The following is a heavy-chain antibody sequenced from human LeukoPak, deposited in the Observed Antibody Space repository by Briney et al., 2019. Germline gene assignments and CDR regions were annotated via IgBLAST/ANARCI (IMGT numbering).Heavy chain of an antibody. J-gene: IGHJ4*02. Sequence: PGGSLRLSCAASGFTFRSYDMHWVRQVTGKGLEWVSAIGIGGDTYYLDSVKGQFTISRENAKNSLYLQMDSLRAGDTAVYYCARGGIPVAGIDEIDFWGQGTLVTVAS. V-gene: IGHV3-13*01. D-gene: IGHD6-19*01. CDR3: ARGGIPVAGIDEIDF. CDR2: IGIGGDT. CDR1: GFTFRSYD.